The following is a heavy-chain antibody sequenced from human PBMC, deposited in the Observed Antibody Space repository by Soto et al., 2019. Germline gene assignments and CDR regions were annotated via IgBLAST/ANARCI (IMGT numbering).Heavy chain of an antibody. CDR2: ISYDGSNK. Sequence: QVQLVESGGGVVQPGRSLRLSFAASGFTFSSYGMHWVRQAPGKVLEWVAVISYDGSNKYYADSVKGRFTISRDNSKNTLYLQMNSLSAEDTAVYYCAKDPGDSSATPHSSYYYYGMDVWGQGTTVAVSS. D-gene: IGHD3-22*01. V-gene: IGHV3-30*18. CDR1: GFTFSSYG. CDR3: AKDPGDSSATPHSSYYYYGMDV. J-gene: IGHJ6*02.